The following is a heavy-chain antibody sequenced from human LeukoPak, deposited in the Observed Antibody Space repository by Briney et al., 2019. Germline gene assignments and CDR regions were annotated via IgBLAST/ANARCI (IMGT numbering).Heavy chain of an antibody. CDR2: IYYSGTT. D-gene: IGHD1-1*01. V-gene: IGHV4-59*01. CDR3: ARVSWFPGTSYYYMDV. CDR1: GGSISSYY. Sequence: SETLSLTCTVSGGSISSYYWSWIRQPPGKGLDCIGYIYYSGTTNYNPSLKSRVTISLDTSKNQFSLKLSSVTAADTAVYYCARVSWFPGTSYYYMDVWGKGTTVTVSS. J-gene: IGHJ6*03.